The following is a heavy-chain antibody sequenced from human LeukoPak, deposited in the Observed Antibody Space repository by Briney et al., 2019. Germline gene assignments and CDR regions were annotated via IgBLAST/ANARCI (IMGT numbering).Heavy chain of an antibody. CDR3: ARDLPGYFDY. V-gene: IGHV4-39*07. CDR1: GGSISSSSYY. CDR2: IYHTGST. Sequence: KPSETLSLTCTVSGGSISSSSYYWGWIRQPPGKGLEWIGYIYHTGSTNYNPSLKSRVIISIDRSKNQFSLNLSSVTAADTAVYYCARDLPGYFDYWGQGTLVTVSS. J-gene: IGHJ4*02.